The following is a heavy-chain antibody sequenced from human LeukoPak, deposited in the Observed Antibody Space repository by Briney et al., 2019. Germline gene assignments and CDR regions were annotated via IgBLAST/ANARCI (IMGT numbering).Heavy chain of an antibody. CDR2: INHSGST. CDR3: ARGPVMVYAIKSGWFDP. D-gene: IGHD2-8*01. Sequence: SETLSLTCAVYGGSISGYYWSWIRQPPGKGLEWIGEINHSGSTNYNPSLKSRVTISVDTSKNQFSLKLSSVTAADTAVYYCARGPVMVYAIKSGWFDPWGQGTLVTVSS. V-gene: IGHV4-34*01. J-gene: IGHJ5*02. CDR1: GGSISGYY.